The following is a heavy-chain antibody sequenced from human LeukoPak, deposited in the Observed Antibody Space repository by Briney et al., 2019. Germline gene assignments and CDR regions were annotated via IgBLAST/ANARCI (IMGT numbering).Heavy chain of an antibody. Sequence: GGSLRLSCAASGFTFDDYAMHWVRQAPGKGLEWVSGISWNSGSIGYADSVKGRFTTSRDNVKNSLYLQMNSLRAEDTALYYCAKDRNWNFDAFDIWGQGTMVTVSS. J-gene: IGHJ3*02. CDR2: ISWNSGSI. D-gene: IGHD1-20*01. CDR1: GFTFDDYA. V-gene: IGHV3-9*01. CDR3: AKDRNWNFDAFDI.